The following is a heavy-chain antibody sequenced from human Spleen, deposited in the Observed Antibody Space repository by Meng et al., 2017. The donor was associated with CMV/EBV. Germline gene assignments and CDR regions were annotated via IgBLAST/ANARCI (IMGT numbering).Heavy chain of an antibody. CDR3: ARDRDSGYAGPYYYYGMDV. Sequence: GGSLRLSCAASGFTFSSYAMHWVRQAPGKGLEWVAVISYDGSNKYYADSVKGRFTISRDNSKITLDLQINSLRAEDMAVYYCARDRDSGYAGPYYYYGMDVWGQGTTVTVSS. J-gene: IGHJ6*02. D-gene: IGHD5-12*01. CDR2: ISYDGSNK. CDR1: GFTFSSYA. V-gene: IGHV3-30-3*01.